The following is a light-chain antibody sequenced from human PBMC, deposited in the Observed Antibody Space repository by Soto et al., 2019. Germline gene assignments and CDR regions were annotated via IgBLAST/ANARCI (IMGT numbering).Light chain of an antibody. V-gene: IGKV1-27*01. Sequence: DIQMTQSPSSLSASVGDRVTITCRASQGISNYLAWYQQKPGKGPKLLIYAASTLQSGVPSRFSGSGSGTDFTLTISSLQPEDVATYYCQNYNSAPPGTFGQGTKVEVK. J-gene: IGKJ1*01. CDR1: QGISNY. CDR2: AAS. CDR3: QNYNSAPPGT.